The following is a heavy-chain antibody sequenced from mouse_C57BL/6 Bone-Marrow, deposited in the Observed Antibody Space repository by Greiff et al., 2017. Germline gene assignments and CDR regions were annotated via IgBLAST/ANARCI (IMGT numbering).Heavy chain of an antibody. J-gene: IGHJ4*01. V-gene: IGHV1-52*01. CDR2: IDPSDSET. CDR3: ARSITIAMDY. CDR1: GYTFTSYW. Sequence: VQLQQPGAELVRPGSSVKLSCKASGYTFTSYWMHWVKQRPIQGLEWIGNIDPSDSETHYNQKFKDKATLTVDKSSSTAYMQLSSLTSEDSAVYYCARSITIAMDYWGQGTSVTASS. D-gene: IGHD1-1*02.